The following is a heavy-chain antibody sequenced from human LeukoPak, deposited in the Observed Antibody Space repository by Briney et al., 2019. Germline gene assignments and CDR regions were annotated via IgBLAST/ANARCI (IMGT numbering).Heavy chain of an antibody. CDR2: VSGNGDTT. D-gene: IGHD3-16*01. V-gene: IGHV3-23*01. J-gene: IGHJ4*02. Sequence: PGGSLRLSCAASGFTFSNYAMSWVRQAPGKGLEWVSAVSGNGDTTYYGDSVKGRFTISRDNSWNTLYLQMNSLRTEDTAIYYCAKDFVFSLEGFAGYASYWGQGTLVTVSS. CDR1: GFTFSNYA. CDR3: AKDFVFSLEGFAGYASY.